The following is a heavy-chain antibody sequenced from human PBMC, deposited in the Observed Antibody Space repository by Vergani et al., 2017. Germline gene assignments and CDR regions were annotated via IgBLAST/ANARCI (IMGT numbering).Heavy chain of an antibody. V-gene: IGHV4-30-4*08. CDR3: ARADYYDSSGHDFDY. CDR1: GGSISSGDYY. Sequence: QVKLQESGPGLLKPSQTLSLTCTVSGGSISSGDYYWSWIRQTPGKGLEWIGYIYYSGSTYYNPSLKSRVTISVDTSKNQFSLKLSSVTAADTAVYYCARADYYDSSGHDFDYWGQGTLVTVSS. J-gene: IGHJ4*02. D-gene: IGHD3-22*01. CDR2: IYYSGST.